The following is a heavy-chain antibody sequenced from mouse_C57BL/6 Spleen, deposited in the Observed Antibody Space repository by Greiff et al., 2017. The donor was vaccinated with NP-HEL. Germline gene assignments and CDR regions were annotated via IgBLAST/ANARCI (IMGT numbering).Heavy chain of an antibody. V-gene: IGHV1-55*01. CDR2: IYPGSGST. CDR1: GYTFTSYW. D-gene: IGHD2-4*01. Sequence: VQLQQPGAELVKPGASVKMSCKASGYTFTSYWITWVKQRPGQGLEWIGHIYPGSGSTNYNEKFKGKATLTVDTSSSTAYMQLSSLTSEDSAVYYCARSEDYDDGFAYWGKGTLVTVSA. CDR3: ARSEDYDDGFAY. J-gene: IGHJ3*01.